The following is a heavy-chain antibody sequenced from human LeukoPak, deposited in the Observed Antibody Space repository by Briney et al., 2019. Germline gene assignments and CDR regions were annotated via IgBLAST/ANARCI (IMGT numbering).Heavy chain of an antibody. CDR3: ARESKYYLIN. Sequence: SVKVSCKASGYIFTCYDMNWVRQATAQGLEWMGWRNPNSGNTGYAQKFQGRVTMTRNTSISTAYMELSSLRSEDTAVYYCARESKYYLINWGQGTLVTVSS. J-gene: IGHJ4*02. V-gene: IGHV1-8*01. CDR1: GYIFTCYD. D-gene: IGHD3-10*01. CDR2: RNPNSGNT.